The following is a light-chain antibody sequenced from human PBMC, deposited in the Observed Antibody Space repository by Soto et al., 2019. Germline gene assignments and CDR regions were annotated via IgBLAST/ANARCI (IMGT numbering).Light chain of an antibody. CDR2: EGN. Sequence: QSVLTQPASVSGAPGQSITISCTGTSSDVGGYNFGSWYQQHPSKAPKLLIYEGNNRPSGGSNRFSGSKSGNTSSLTISGLQAEDGAYYYCSLWTSSTTQVLGGGTKVTVL. CDR1: SSDVGGYNF. V-gene: IGLV2-14*01. J-gene: IGLJ3*02. CDR3: SLWTSSTTQV.